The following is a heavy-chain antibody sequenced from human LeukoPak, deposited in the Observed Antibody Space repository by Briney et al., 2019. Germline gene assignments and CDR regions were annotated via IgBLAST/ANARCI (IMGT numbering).Heavy chain of an antibody. D-gene: IGHD1-1*01. Sequence: SETLSLTCTVSDGSIATGTFYWSWLRQPAGKGLEWIGRIYTSGSTNYNPSLTSRVIISIDASKNQFSLQLSSVTAADTALYYCARGGIPEAGTSWLDPWGQGTLVTVSS. CDR3: ARGGIPEAGTSWLDP. CDR1: DGSIATGTFY. V-gene: IGHV4-61*02. CDR2: IYTSGST. J-gene: IGHJ5*02.